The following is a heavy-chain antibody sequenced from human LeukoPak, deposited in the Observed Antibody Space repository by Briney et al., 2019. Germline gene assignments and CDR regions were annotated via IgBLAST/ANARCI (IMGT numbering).Heavy chain of an antibody. CDR3: AKEGAVAGPTWFDP. CDR1: GFTFSSYW. V-gene: IGHV3-74*01. Sequence: GGSLRLSCAASGFTFSSYWMHWVRQAPGKGLVWVSRINNDGSSTNYADSVKGRFFISRDNSKNTLYLQMNSLRAEDTAVYYCAKEGAVAGPTWFDPWGQGTLVTVSS. J-gene: IGHJ5*02. CDR2: INNDGSST. D-gene: IGHD6-19*01.